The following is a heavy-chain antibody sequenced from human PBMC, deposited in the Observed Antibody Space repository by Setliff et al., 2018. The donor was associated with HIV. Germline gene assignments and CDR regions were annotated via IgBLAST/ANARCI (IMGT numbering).Heavy chain of an antibody. V-gene: IGHV4-4*08. J-gene: IGHJ4*01. CDR1: GGSMSTDY. Sequence: SETLSLTCTDSGGSMSTDYWSWSRQPPGKGLEWIGYIYTSGSTNYNPSLRSRVTISVDTSKNHFSLRLSSVTAADKAVYSCAREAFSGGTDFPWYCFD. D-gene: IGHD2-21*01. CDR2: IYTSGST. CDR3: AREAFSGGTDFPWYCFD.